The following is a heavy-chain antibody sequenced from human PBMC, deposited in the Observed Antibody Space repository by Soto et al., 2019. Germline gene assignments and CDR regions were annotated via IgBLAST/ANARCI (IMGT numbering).Heavy chain of an antibody. V-gene: IGHV1-8*01. Sequence: GASVNVSCKASGYTFTSYDINWVRQATGQGLEWMGWMNPNSGNTGYAQKFQGRVTMTRNTSISTAYMELSSLRSEDTAVYYCARAVVVPAAIVYYYYYGMDVWGQGTTVTVSS. J-gene: IGHJ6*02. CDR3: ARAVVVPAAIVYYYYYGMDV. D-gene: IGHD2-2*02. CDR1: GYTFTSYD. CDR2: MNPNSGNT.